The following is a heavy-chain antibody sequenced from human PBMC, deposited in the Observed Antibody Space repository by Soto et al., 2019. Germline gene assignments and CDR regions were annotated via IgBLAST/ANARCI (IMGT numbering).Heavy chain of an antibody. V-gene: IGHV1-46*03. CDR1: GYTFTSYY. CDR3: ARETGCGGDCFTYYFDY. D-gene: IGHD2-21*01. CDR2: INPSGGST. J-gene: IGHJ4*02. Sequence: VASVKVSCKASGYTFTSYYMHWVRQAPGQGLEWMGIINPSGGSTSYAQKFQGRVTMTRDTSTSTVYMELSSLRSEDTAVYYCARETGCGGDCFTYYFDYWGQGTLVTVSS.